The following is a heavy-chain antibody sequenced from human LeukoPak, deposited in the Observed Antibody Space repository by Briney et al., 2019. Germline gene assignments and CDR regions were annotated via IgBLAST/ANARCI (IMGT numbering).Heavy chain of an antibody. CDR1: GYTLTELS. CDR2: FDPEDGET. D-gene: IGHD3-9*01. Sequence: ASVKVSCKASGYTLTELSMHWVRQAPGKGLEWMGGFDPEDGETIYAQKFQGRVTMTEDTSTDTAYMELSSLRSEDTAVYYCATDSRFDWSFDYWGQGTLVTVSS. V-gene: IGHV1-24*01. CDR3: ATDSRFDWSFDY. J-gene: IGHJ4*02.